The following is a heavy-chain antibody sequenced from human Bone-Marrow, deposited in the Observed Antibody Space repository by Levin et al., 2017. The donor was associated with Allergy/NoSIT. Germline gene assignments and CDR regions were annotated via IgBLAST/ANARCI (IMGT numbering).Heavy chain of an antibody. Sequence: ASVKVSCQASGYRFTNYWISWVRQMPGHGLEWMGRIDPSDSSIKYSPSFQGHVTISADESLTTASLQWNSLKASDTAMYYCARHRFDDSTMGYWGQGTLVSVSS. D-gene: IGHD3-10*01. V-gene: IGHV5-10-1*01. CDR1: GYRFTNYW. J-gene: IGHJ4*02. CDR3: ARHRFDDSTMGY. CDR2: IDPSDSSI.